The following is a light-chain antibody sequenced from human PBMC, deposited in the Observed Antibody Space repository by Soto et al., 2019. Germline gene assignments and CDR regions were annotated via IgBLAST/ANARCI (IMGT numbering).Light chain of an antibody. Sequence: QSALTQPPSASGTPGQRVTISCSGISSNIGSNTVNWYQQLPGTAPKLLIYSNNQRPSGVPDRFSGSKSGTSASLAISGLQSEDEADYYCAAWDDSLNGVVFGGGTKLTVL. CDR1: SSNIGSNT. CDR3: AAWDDSLNGVV. J-gene: IGLJ2*01. V-gene: IGLV1-44*01. CDR2: SNN.